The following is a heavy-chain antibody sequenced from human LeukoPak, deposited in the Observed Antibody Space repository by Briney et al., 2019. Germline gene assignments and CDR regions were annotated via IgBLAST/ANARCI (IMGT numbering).Heavy chain of an antibody. CDR3: ASDRWLLSFGEG. V-gene: IGHV3-11*04. J-gene: IGHJ4*02. CDR1: AFTFSDYY. D-gene: IGHD3-10*01. CDR2: IISSGSTI. Sequence: PGESLTLSWPAAAFTFSDYYMSWIRQAPGKWLEWVSYIISSGSTIYYGDSVKGRFTIGRDNAKNSLFLKMKYRRVEDTDVYYCASDRWLLSFGEGGGQGTLVSVSS.